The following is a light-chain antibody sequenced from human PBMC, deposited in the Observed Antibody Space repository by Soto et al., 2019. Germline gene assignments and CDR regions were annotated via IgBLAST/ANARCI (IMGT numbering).Light chain of an antibody. CDR3: QHADSLPPIT. V-gene: IGKV1-12*01. J-gene: IGKJ5*01. Sequence: IEMTQTPSFVSASVVDRVTMIRKFSEDISTWLAWYQQKPGKAPKLLIYAASSLQSGVPSRFSGSGSGTDFTLTISSLQPEDFATYYCQHADSLPPITFGQGTRLEIK. CDR2: AAS. CDR1: EDISTW.